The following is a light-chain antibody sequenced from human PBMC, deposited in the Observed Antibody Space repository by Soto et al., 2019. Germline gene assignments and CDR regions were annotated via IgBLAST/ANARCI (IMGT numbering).Light chain of an antibody. CDR2: EVD. CDR3: TSYIMRSTLRG. CDR1: SSDVGASNF. V-gene: IGLV2-14*01. Sequence: QSVLTQPASVSGSPGQSITISCTGTSSDVGASNFVSWFQQFPGQAPKLIISEVDNRPSGVYNRFSGSKSGNTSSLTISGLLAEDEAEYYCTSYIMRSTLRGFGTGTKLTV. J-gene: IGLJ1*01.